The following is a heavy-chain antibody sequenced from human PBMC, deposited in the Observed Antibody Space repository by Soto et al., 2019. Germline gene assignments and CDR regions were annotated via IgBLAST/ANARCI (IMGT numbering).Heavy chain of an antibody. J-gene: IGHJ4*02. Sequence: LRLSCSASGFTFSSYAMHWVRQAPGKGLEYVSAISSNGGSTYYADSVKGRFTISRDNSKNTLYLQMSSLRAEDTAVYYCVEAFSIVVVITTSVQFDYWGQGTLVTVSS. CDR1: GFTFSSYA. CDR2: ISSNGGST. CDR3: VEAFSIVVVITTSVQFDY. D-gene: IGHD3-22*01. V-gene: IGHV3-64D*06.